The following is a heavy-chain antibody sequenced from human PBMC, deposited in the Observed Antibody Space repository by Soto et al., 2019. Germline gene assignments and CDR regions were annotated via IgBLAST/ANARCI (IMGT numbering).Heavy chain of an antibody. D-gene: IGHD2-21*02. Sequence: SETLSLTCTVSAGSISSGRYYWNWIRQHPGKGLEWIGYIHYSGSTYYNPSLKSRVTISVDTSKNQCSLKLTSVTAADTAVYYCARAATTYCGGDCCWAMDVWGQGTTVTVSS. V-gene: IGHV4-31*03. J-gene: IGHJ6*02. CDR1: AGSISSGRYY. CDR3: ARAATTYCGGDCCWAMDV. CDR2: IHYSGST.